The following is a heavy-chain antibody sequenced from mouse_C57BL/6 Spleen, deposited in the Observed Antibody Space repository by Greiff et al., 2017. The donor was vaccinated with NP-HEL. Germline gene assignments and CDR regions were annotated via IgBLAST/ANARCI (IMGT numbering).Heavy chain of an antibody. D-gene: IGHD2-4*01. Sequence: EVQLQQSGPELVKPGASVKIPCKASGYTFTDYNMDWVKQSHGKSLEWIGDINPNNGGTIYNQKFKGKATLTVDKSSSTAYMELRSLTSEDTAVYYGARGGLRQGVWFAYWGQGTLVTVSA. V-gene: IGHV1-18*01. CDR1: GYTFTDYN. CDR3: ARGGLRQGVWFAY. CDR2: INPNNGGT. J-gene: IGHJ3*01.